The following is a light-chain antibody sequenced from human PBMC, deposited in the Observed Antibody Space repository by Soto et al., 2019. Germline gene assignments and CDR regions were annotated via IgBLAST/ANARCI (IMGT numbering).Light chain of an antibody. Sequence: EIVMTQSPATLSVSPGEIATLSCRASQSVNINLDWYQQKPGQAPRLLIYGTSTRATGVPARFSGSGSGTEFTLTISNLQAEDFAVYYCQQYNDWPPLTFGGGTKVAIK. CDR3: QQYNDWPPLT. V-gene: IGKV3-15*01. J-gene: IGKJ4*01. CDR2: GTS. CDR1: QSVNIN.